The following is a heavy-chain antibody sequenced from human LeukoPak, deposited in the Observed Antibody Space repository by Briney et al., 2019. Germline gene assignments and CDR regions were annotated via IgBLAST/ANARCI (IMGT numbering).Heavy chain of an antibody. J-gene: IGHJ4*02. V-gene: IGHV1-69*05. CDR1: GGTFSSYA. Sequence: SVKVSCKASGGTFSSYAISWVRQAPGQGLEWMGGIIPIFGTANYAQKFQGRVTITTDESTSTAYMELSSLRSEDTAVYYCARDLTWCSGGSCPEISWGQGTLVTVSS. D-gene: IGHD2-15*01. CDR3: ARDLTWCSGGSCPEIS. CDR2: IIPIFGTA.